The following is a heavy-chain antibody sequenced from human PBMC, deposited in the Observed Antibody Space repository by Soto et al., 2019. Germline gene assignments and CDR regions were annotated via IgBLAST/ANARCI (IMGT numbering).Heavy chain of an antibody. CDR1: GGSISNDDYY. CDR2: ISYSGTT. J-gene: IGHJ5*02. Sequence: PSETLSLTCTVSGGSISNDDYYWNWIRQPPGKGLEWVGYISYSGTTYYNPSLESRLTISVDTSKNQFSLKLSSVTAADTAVYYCVRDHNRGDWFGPWGQGNLVTVSS. CDR3: VRDHNRGDWFGP. V-gene: IGHV4-30-4*01.